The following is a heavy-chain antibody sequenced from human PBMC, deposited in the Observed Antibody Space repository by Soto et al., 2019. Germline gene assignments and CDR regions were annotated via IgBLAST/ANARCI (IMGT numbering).Heavy chain of an antibody. CDR3: VRDGTKTLRDWFDP. J-gene: IGHJ5*02. D-gene: IGHD1-1*01. V-gene: IGHV4-4*07. CDR2: IYATGTT. CDR1: CASISGFY. Sequence: SETLSLTCTVSCASISGFYWSWIRRSAGKGLEWIGRIYATGTTDYNPSLKSRVMMSVDTSKKQFSLKLRSVTAADTAVYYCVRDGTKTLRDWFDPWGQGISVTVSS.